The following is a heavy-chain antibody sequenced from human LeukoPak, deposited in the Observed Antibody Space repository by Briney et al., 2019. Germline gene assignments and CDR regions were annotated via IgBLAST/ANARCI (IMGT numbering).Heavy chain of an antibody. CDR2: IWYDGRNK. CDR3: AREDDSWGPNNLDL. Sequence: PGRSLRLSCAASGFTFSSYGMHWVRQAPGKGLEWVAVIWYDGRNKFYADSVMGRFTISRDNAKESLYLQMNSLRDEDTAVYYCAREDDSWGPNNLDLWGQGTMVTVSS. J-gene: IGHJ3*01. CDR1: GFTFSSYG. V-gene: IGHV3-33*01. D-gene: IGHD7-27*01.